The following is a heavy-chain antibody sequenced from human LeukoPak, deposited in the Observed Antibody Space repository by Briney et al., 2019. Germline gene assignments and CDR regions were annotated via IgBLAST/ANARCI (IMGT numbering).Heavy chain of an antibody. V-gene: IGHV1-69*13. D-gene: IGHD3-10*01. Sequence: SVKVSCKASGGTFSSYAISWVRQAPGQGLEWMGRIIPIFGTANYAQKFQGRVTITADESTSTAYMELSSLRSEDTAVYYCARCLWSGSYSRPEYYYYYYMDVWGKGTTVTIFS. CDR2: IIPIFGTA. J-gene: IGHJ6*03. CDR3: ARCLWSGSYSRPEYYYYYYMDV. CDR1: GGTFSSYA.